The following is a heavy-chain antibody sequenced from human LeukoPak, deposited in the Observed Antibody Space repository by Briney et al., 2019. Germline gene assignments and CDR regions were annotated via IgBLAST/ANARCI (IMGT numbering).Heavy chain of an antibody. CDR3: ARGSVTGYDY. Sequence: PSETLSLTCAVSGGSFSGYYWSWIRQPPGKGLEWIGEINHSGSTNYNPSLKSRVTISVDTSKNQFSLKLSSVTAADTAVYYCARGSVTGYDYWGQGTLVTVSS. V-gene: IGHV4-34*01. CDR1: GGSFSGYY. D-gene: IGHD5/OR15-5a*01. CDR2: INHSGST. J-gene: IGHJ4*02.